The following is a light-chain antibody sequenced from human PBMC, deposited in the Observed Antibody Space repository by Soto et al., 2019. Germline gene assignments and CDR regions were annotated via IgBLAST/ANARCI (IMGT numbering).Light chain of an antibody. Sequence: DIQLTQSPSFLSASVGDRVTVTCRASQDIHIYLAWYQQKPGKAPKLMIHTASTLQSGVPSRFSGSGSGTEFTLTISSMQPEDFATYYCQQLNSYSTLSFGQGTKVEIK. CDR3: QQLNSYSTLS. CDR2: TAS. V-gene: IGKV1-9*01. J-gene: IGKJ1*01. CDR1: QDIHIY.